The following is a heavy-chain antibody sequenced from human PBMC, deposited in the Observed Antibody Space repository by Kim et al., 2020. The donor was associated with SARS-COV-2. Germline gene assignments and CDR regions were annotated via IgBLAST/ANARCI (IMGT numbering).Heavy chain of an antibody. CDR3: ARVGSSWPNYYYYGMDV. Sequence: PSLKSRVTISVDTSKNQFSLKLSSVTAADTAVYYCARVGSSWPNYYYYGMDVWGQGTTVTVSS. V-gene: IGHV4-59*01. D-gene: IGHD6-13*01. J-gene: IGHJ6*02.